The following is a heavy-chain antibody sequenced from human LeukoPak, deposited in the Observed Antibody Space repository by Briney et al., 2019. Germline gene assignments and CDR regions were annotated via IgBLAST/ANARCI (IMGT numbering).Heavy chain of an antibody. J-gene: IGHJ4*02. CDR1: GFTVDSDY. Sequence: GGSLRLSCAASGFTVDSDYLSWVRQAPGKGLEWVSTIYTGGNTYYAASVKGRFTISRDFSKNTVFLHMNSLRAEDTAMYYCARGDDSGYYDYFDYWGQGALVTVSS. V-gene: IGHV3-53*01. CDR3: ARGDDSGYYDYFDY. CDR2: IYTGGNT. D-gene: IGHD3-22*01.